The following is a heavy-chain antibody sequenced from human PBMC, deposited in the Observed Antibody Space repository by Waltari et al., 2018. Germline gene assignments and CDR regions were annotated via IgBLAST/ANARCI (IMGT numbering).Heavy chain of an antibody. J-gene: IGHJ4*02. CDR1: GGSISSGGYS. D-gene: IGHD2-2*01. V-gene: IGHV4-30-2*01. Sequence: QLQLQESGSGLVKPSQTLSLTCAVSGGSISSGGYSWSWIRQPPGKGLEWIGYIYHSGSTYYNPSLKSRVTISVDRSNNQFSLKLSSVTAADTAVYYCAREGPFHCSSTSCYSHWGQGTLVTVSS. CDR2: IYHSGST. CDR3: AREGPFHCSSTSCYSH.